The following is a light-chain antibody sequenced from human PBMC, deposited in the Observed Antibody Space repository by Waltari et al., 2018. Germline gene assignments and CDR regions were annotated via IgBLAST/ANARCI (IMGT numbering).Light chain of an antibody. CDR2: RNF. Sequence: QSVLTQPPSASGAPGQRVTISCSGSSSNIGSNSVYWYQQFPGTAPRLLIYRNFQGPSGVPERFSGSTAGTSPSLAISGLRSEDEADYYCAVWDDNLYGVVFGGGTKLTVL. CDR1: SSNIGSNS. V-gene: IGLV1-47*01. CDR3: AVWDDNLYGVV. J-gene: IGLJ2*01.